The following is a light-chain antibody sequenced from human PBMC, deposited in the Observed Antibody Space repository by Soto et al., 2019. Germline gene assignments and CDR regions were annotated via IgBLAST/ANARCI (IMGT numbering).Light chain of an antibody. V-gene: IGKV3-20*01. CDR3: QQYAGSPYT. CDR1: QSVSSSY. Sequence: EIVLTQSPGTLSLSPGERATLSCRASQSVSSSYLAWYQQKPGQAPRLLIYGASSRATCIPDRFSGSGSGTEYTLTISRLEPEDFEGYYCQQYAGSPYTFCRVTKLEIK. CDR2: GAS. J-gene: IGKJ2*01.